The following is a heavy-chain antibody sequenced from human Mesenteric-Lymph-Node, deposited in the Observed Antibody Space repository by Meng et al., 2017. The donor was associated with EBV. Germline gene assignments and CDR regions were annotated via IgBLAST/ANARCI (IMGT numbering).Heavy chain of an antibody. CDR3: ARVKPSIWFGELFYYFDY. Sequence: QLQDAGSRLVKPSETLSLTCAVYGESFSGFYWSWVRQAPGKGLEWIGEMNNGGTSNYNPSLESRVTISVDPSKNQFSLNLRSVTAADTAVYYCARVKPSIWFGELFYYFDYRGPGILVTVSS. J-gene: IGHJ4*02. D-gene: IGHD3-10*01. V-gene: IGHV4-34*01. CDR2: MNNGGTS. CDR1: GESFSGFY.